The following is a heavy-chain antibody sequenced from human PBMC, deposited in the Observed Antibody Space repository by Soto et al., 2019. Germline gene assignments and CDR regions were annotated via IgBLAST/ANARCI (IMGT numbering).Heavy chain of an antibody. Sequence: ASVKVSCKASGYTFFKYFIHWVRQAPGQGLEWIGTINPSRGSATYGPIFQGRVSLTTDMPTSTVYMELSSLRSEDTAIYYCARPLIGNSIDLWGQGTSVTVSS. CDR2: INPSRGSA. V-gene: IGHV1-46*01. J-gene: IGHJ3*01. CDR3: ARPLIGNSIDL. CDR1: GYTFFKYF. D-gene: IGHD5-12*01.